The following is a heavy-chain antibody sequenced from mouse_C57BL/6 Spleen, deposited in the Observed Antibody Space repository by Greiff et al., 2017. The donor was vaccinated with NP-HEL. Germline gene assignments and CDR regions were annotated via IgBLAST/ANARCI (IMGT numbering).Heavy chain of an antibody. J-gene: IGHJ2*01. V-gene: IGHV1-42*01. CDR3: ARRDDYDWNYFDY. CDR1: GYSFTGYY. D-gene: IGHD2-4*01. Sequence: VQLQQSGPELVKPGASVKISCKASGYSFTGYYMNWVKQSPEKSLEWIGEINPSTGGTTYNQKFKAKATLTVDKSSSTAYMQLKSLTSEDSAVYYCARRDDYDWNYFDYWGQGTTLTVSS. CDR2: INPSTGGT.